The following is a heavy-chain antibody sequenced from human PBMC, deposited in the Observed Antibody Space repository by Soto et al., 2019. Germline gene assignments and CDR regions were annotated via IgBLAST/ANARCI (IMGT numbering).Heavy chain of an antibody. D-gene: IGHD2-2*01. CDR2: IYYSGST. J-gene: IGHJ5*02. V-gene: IGHV4-30-4*01. CDR1: GGSTSSGDYY. CDR3: ARVVVPAVGFDP. Sequence: SETLSLTCTVSGGSTSSGDYYWSWIRQPPGKGLEWIGYIYYSGSTYYNPSLKSRVTISVDTSKNQFSLKLSSVTAADTAVYYCARVVVPAVGFDPWGQGTLVTVSS.